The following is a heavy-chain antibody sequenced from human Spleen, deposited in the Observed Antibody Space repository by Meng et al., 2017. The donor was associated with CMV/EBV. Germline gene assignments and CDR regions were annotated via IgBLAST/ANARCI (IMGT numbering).Heavy chain of an antibody. V-gene: IGHV3-30*02. D-gene: IGHD3-9*01. CDR2: IRYDGAYK. CDR1: GFTFSGSA. CDR3: AKARTGSFYKPLDS. J-gene: IGHJ4*02. Sequence: GGSLRLSCAASGFTFSGSAMHWVRQAPGKGLDWVSFIRYDGAYKYYADSVKGRFTISRDDSKSTLYLQMDSLRPDDTVMYYCAKARTGSFYKPLDSWGQGTLVTVSS.